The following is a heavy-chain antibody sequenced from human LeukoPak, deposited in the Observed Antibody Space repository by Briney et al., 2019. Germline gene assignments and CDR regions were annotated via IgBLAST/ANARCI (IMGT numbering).Heavy chain of an antibody. CDR1: GFTFSSYS. D-gene: IGHD3-22*01. J-gene: IGHJ4*02. CDR3: ARDRGPQYYYDSSGYPRGI. V-gene: IGHV3-48*01. CDR2: ISSSSSTI. Sequence: GGSLRLSCAASGFTFSSYSMNWVRQAPGKGLEWVSYISSSSSTIYYADSVKGRFTISRDNAKNSLYLQMNSLRAEDTAVYYCARDRGPQYYYDSSGYPRGIWGQGTLVTVSS.